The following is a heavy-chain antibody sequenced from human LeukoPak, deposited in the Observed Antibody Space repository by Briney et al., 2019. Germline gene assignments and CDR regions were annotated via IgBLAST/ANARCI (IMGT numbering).Heavy chain of an antibody. J-gene: IGHJ5*02. D-gene: IGHD3-10*01. CDR3: ARDGPWWFGGNWFDP. V-gene: IGHV1-3*01. CDR2: INAGNGNT. CDR1: GYTFTSYA. Sequence: GASVKVSCKASGYTFTSYAMHWVRQAPGQRLEWMGWINAGNGNTKYSQKFQGRVTITRDTSASTAYMELSSLRSEDTAVYYCARDGPWWFGGNWFDPWGQGILVTVSS.